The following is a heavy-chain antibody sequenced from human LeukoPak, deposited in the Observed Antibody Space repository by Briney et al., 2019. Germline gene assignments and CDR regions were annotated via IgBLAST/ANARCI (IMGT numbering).Heavy chain of an antibody. CDR1: GFTFSDYY. CDR3: ATFSSGWAWDFDY. J-gene: IGHJ4*02. CDR2: ISSGGSTI. Sequence: GGSLRLSCAASGFTFSDYYMSWIRQAPGKGLEGVSYISSGGSTIYYADSVKGRFTISRDNAKNSLYLQMNSLRAEDTAVYYCATFSSGWAWDFDYWGQGTLVTVSS. D-gene: IGHD6-19*01. V-gene: IGHV3-11*01.